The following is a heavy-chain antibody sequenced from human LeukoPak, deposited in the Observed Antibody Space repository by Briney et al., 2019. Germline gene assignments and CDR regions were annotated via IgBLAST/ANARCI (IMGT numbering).Heavy chain of an antibody. J-gene: IGHJ5*02. Sequence: PTETLSLTCTVSGGSISSYYWSWIRQPPGKGLEWIGYIYYSGSTNYNPSLKSRVTISVDTSENQFSLKLSSVTAADTAVYYCARDRGVRYNWFDPWGQGTLVTVSS. CDR2: IYYSGST. D-gene: IGHD3-3*01. CDR3: ARDRGVRYNWFDP. CDR1: GGSISSYY. V-gene: IGHV4-59*01.